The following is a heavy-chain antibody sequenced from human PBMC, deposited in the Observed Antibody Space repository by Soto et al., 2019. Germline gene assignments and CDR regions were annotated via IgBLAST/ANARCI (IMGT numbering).Heavy chain of an antibody. CDR2: INHSGST. CDR3: ASHLKDTVTAYWYFDL. D-gene: IGHD2-21*02. V-gene: IGHV4-34*02. J-gene: IGHJ2*01. CDR1: GGSVSGYY. Sequence: QVQLQQWGAGLLKPSETLSLTCVVYGGSVSGYYWSWIRQAPGKGLEWIGEINHSGSTNYNPSLKSRVTISADTSKKQFSLKLISVTAADTAVYYCASHLKDTVTAYWYFDLWGRGTPVTVSS.